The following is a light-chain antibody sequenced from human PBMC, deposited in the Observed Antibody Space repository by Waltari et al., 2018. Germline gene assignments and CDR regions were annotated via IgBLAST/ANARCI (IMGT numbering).Light chain of an antibody. Sequence: QSGLTQSPSASGTPGQSVTISCSGGASNIGSYNVYWYQQLPGTAPKLLIYRDDPLSSGVPSRFSVSKAVTSASLTISGLRSEDAADYYCAAWDDILTAWVFGGGTKLTVL. J-gene: IGLJ3*02. V-gene: IGLV1-47*01. CDR1: ASNIGSYN. CDR2: RDD. CDR3: AAWDDILTAWV.